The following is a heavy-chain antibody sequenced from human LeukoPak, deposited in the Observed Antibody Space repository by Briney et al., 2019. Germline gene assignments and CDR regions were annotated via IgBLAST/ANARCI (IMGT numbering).Heavy chain of an antibody. CDR2: ISNRGST. Sequence: SETLSLTCGVSGASVSSHFWSWIRETPGMGLEWIGYISNRGSTGYNPSLRSRVTISVDAPKNEVSLNVRSVSAADTAGYYCAKDVSGTYYSFDVWGQGRTV. V-gene: IGHV4-59*02. CDR1: GASVSSHF. J-gene: IGHJ3*01. D-gene: IGHD1-26*01. CDR3: AKDVSGTYYSFDV.